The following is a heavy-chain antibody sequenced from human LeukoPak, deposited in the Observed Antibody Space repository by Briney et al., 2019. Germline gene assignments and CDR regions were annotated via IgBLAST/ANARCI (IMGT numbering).Heavy chain of an antibody. Sequence: PGGSLRLSGAASGVTFSSCSMSWVRQAPGKGLEWVSAISRSGGSTYYADSVKGRFTISRDNSKNTLYLQMNSLRVEDTAVYYCAKDSGYCDTTSCRLANWGQGTLVTVSS. D-gene: IGHD2-2*01. CDR1: GVTFSSCS. CDR3: AKDSGYCDTTSCRLAN. J-gene: IGHJ4*02. V-gene: IGHV3-23*01. CDR2: ISRSGGST.